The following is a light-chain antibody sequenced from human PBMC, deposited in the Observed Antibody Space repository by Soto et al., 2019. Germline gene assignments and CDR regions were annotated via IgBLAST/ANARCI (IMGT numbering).Light chain of an antibody. CDR2: ETS. V-gene: IGLV2-23*01. CDR3: FSFTSTNTHG. Sequence: QSVLTLPASVSGSPGQSVTISCTGTSSDFGSYKFVSWYQHHPGKVPKVIIYETSKRPSGVSDRFSGSKSGNTASLTISGLQAEDEADYYCFSFTSTNTHGVGRGTQVTVL. CDR1: SSDFGSYKF. J-gene: IGLJ1*01.